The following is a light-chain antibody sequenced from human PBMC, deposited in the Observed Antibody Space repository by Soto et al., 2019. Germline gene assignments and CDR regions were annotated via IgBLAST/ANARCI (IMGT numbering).Light chain of an antibody. Sequence: DIQMTQSPSSLSASVGDRVTITCRASQGISNYLAWYQQKPGKVPKLLIYAASTLQSGVPSRFSGSGSETDFTLTISSLQPEDVATYYCQQYNSAPPFTFGPGTKVDIK. CDR2: AAS. V-gene: IGKV1-27*01. J-gene: IGKJ3*01. CDR1: QGISNY. CDR3: QQYNSAPPFT.